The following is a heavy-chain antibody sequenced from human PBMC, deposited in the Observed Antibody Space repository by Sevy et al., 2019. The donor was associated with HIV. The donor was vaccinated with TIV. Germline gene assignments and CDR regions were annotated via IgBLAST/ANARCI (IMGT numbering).Heavy chain of an antibody. CDR3: ATSRSGYFDSSGYYIY. V-gene: IGHV5-51*01. D-gene: IGHD3-22*01. Sequence: GESLKISCQGSGYSFTSHWIGWVRHLPGKGLEWMGIIYPEDSETRYSTSVQGQVTFSADKSISTAYLQGSSLKASDTAMYYCATSRSGYFDSSGYYIYWGQGTLVTVSS. CDR1: GYSFTSHW. CDR2: IYPEDSET. J-gene: IGHJ4*02.